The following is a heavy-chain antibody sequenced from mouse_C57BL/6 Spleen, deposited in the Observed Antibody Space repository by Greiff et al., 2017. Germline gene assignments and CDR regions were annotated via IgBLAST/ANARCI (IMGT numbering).Heavy chain of an antibody. CDR3: ARSLIYYDYDVYFDV. V-gene: IGHV1-20*01. CDR1: GYSFTGYF. Sequence: EVQLQQSGPELVKPGDSVKISCKASGYSFTGYFMNWVMQSHGKSLEWIGRINPYNGDTFYNQKFKGKATLTVDKSSSTAHMELRSLTSEDSAVYYCARSLIYYDYDVYFDVWGTGTTVTVSS. J-gene: IGHJ1*03. D-gene: IGHD2-4*01. CDR2: INPYNGDT.